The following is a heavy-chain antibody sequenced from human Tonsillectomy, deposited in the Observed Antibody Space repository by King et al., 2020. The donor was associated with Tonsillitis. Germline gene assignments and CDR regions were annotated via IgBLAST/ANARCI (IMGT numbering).Heavy chain of an antibody. CDR2: FYSSGIT. D-gene: IGHD3-10*01. J-gene: IGHJ5*02. CDR3: ARVFRGGWFDP. CDR1: GGSISSFY. Sequence: VQLQESGPGLVKPSETLSLTCTVSGGSISSFYWTWIRQPPGKGLEWIGYFYSSGITNYNPSFKGRVTISLDTSQNQSSLKLSSVTAADTAVYYCARVFRGGWFDPWGQGTLVTVSS. V-gene: IGHV4-59*01.